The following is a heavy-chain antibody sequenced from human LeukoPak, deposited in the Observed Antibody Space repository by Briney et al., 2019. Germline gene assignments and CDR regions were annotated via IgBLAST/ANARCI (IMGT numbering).Heavy chain of an antibody. CDR1: GGSIFSYY. V-gene: IGHV4-59*08. D-gene: IGHD2-21*01. Sequence: SETLSLTCTVSGGSIFSYYWSWIRQPPGKGLEWMGYIYYSGSTNYNPSLKSRVTISVDTSKNQFSLMVSSVTAADTAVYYCARHLNNCGDDCYIFDYWGQGTLVTVSS. CDR2: IYYSGST. J-gene: IGHJ4*02. CDR3: ARHLNNCGDDCYIFDY.